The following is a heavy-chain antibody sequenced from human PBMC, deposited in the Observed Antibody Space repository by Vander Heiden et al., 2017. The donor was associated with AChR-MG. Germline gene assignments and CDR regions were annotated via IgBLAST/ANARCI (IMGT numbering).Heavy chain of an antibody. Sequence: EVQLVESGGGLVKPGGSLRLSCAASGFPFSIYAMDWVRQAPGQGLEWVSSINSGSRYKYYADSLKGRFTVSRDNAKNSLYLQMNSLRVEDTAVYYCATLATSSDAFDIWGQGTMVTVSS. CDR2: INSGSRYK. CDR3: ATLATSSDAFDI. CDR1: GFPFSIYA. J-gene: IGHJ3*02. V-gene: IGHV3-21*06.